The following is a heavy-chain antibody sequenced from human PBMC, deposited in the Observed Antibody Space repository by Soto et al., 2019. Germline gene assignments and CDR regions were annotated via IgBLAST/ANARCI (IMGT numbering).Heavy chain of an antibody. V-gene: IGHV4-34*01. J-gene: IGHJ4*02. D-gene: IGHD1-7*01. Sequence: SETLSLTCAVYGGSFSGDYWSWIRQPPGKGLEWIGEINHSGSTNYNPSLKSRVTISVDTSKNQFSLKLSSVTAADTAVYYCARIGITGTTSYSVDYWGQGTLVTVSS. CDR3: ARIGITGTTSYSVDY. CDR2: INHSGST. CDR1: GGSFSGDY.